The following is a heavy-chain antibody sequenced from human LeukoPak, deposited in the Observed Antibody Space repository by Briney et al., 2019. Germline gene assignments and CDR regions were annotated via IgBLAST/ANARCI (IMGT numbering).Heavy chain of an antibody. CDR2: ISYDGISE. Sequence: PGGSLRLSCVASGLTFDKFWMSWVRQAPGKGLEWLAAISYDGISEYYADSVKGRFAVSRDNSKNILYLQMNSLGTGDACVFYCAREGGPSGVSTPDRWGQGSLVTVSS. CDR3: AREGGPSGVSTPDR. J-gene: IGHJ5*02. V-gene: IGHV3-30*09. CDR1: GLTFDKFW. D-gene: IGHD5/OR15-5a*01.